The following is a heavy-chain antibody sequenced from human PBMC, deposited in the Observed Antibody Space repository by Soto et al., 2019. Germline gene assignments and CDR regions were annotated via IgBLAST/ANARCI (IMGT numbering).Heavy chain of an antibody. Sequence: SETLSLTCSVSGAALNSGNSYWSWIRQVPGKGLEWIGQIYVTGAVDYNPYLRDRITISKDTSERQFSLNLRLVTAADTAVYYCARLRIATNNYKWLDHCGQGTLVTVS. V-gene: IGHV4-31*02. CDR1: GAALNSGNSY. CDR3: ARLRIATNNYKWLDH. J-gene: IGHJ5*02. D-gene: IGHD2-21*01. CDR2: IYVTGAV.